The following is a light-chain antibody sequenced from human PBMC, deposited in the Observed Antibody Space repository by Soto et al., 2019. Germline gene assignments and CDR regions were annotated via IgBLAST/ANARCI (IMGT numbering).Light chain of an antibody. J-gene: IGLJ1*01. Sequence: QSVLTQPASVSGSPGQSSTISCTRTSSDVGSYNLVSWYQQHPGKAPKLMIYEGSKRPSGVFNRFSGSKSGNTASLTISGLQAEDEADYYCCSYAGSSTFYVFGTGTKVTVL. CDR1: SSDVGSYNL. CDR3: CSYAGSSTFYV. CDR2: EGS. V-gene: IGLV2-23*01.